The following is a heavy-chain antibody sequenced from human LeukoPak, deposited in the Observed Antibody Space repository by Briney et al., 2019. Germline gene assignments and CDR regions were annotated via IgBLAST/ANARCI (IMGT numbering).Heavy chain of an antibody. CDR2: ISSSGGST. Sequence: PGGSLRLSCAASGFTFSSYAMSWVRQAPGKGLEWVSTISSSGGSTHYADSVKGRFTISRDNSKNTLNLQMNSLRAEDTAVYYCARGHSSGWFYFDYWGQGTLVTVSS. CDR1: GFTFSSYA. CDR3: ARGHSSGWFYFDY. J-gene: IGHJ4*02. V-gene: IGHV3-23*01. D-gene: IGHD6-19*01.